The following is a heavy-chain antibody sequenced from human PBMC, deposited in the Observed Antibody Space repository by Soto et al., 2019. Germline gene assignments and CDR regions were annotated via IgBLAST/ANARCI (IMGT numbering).Heavy chain of an antibody. Sequence: ASVKVSCKASGGTFSSYTISWVRQAPGQGFEWMGRIIPILGIANYAQKFQGRVTITADKSTSTAYMELSSLRSEDTAVYYCARDRWHYDSSGYYTPGYWGQGTLVTVSS. J-gene: IGHJ4*02. CDR2: IIPILGIA. D-gene: IGHD3-22*01. CDR3: ARDRWHYDSSGYYTPGY. V-gene: IGHV1-69*04. CDR1: GGTFSSYT.